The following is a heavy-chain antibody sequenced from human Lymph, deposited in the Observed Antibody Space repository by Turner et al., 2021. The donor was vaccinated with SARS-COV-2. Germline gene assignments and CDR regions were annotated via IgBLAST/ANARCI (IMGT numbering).Heavy chain of an antibody. CDR2: ISGSGGTT. D-gene: IGHD6-19*01. Sequence: EVQLLESGGGLVQPGGSLRLSCAASGFTVSSYAMSWVRQAPGKGLEWVSGISGSGGTTHYADSVKGRFTISRDNSKNTLYLQMNSLRAEDTAVYYCAKDRFTLSSGWEDYWGQGTLVTVSS. V-gene: IGHV3-23*01. CDR3: AKDRFTLSSGWEDY. CDR1: GFTVSSYA. J-gene: IGHJ4*02.